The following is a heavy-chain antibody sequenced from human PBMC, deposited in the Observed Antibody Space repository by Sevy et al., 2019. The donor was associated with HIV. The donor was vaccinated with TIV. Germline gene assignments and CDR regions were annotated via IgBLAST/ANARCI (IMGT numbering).Heavy chain of an antibody. D-gene: IGHD3-22*01. CDR1: GFTFYNYA. CDR3: AGARYDSSGSFDAFDI. V-gene: IGHV3-23*01. CDR2: IFRSGETT. Sequence: GGSLRLSCAASGFTFYNYAMNWVRQAPGRGLEWVSTIFRSGETTYYADSVKARFTISRDNSKNTLYLQMNSLRTEDTALYYCAGARYDSSGSFDAFDIWGQRTMVTVSS. J-gene: IGHJ3*02.